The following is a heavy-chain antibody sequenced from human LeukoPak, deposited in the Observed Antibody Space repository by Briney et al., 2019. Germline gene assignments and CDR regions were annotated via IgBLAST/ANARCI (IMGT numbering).Heavy chain of an antibody. CDR1: VFTFSSYA. J-gene: IGHJ6*02. D-gene: IGHD5-24*01. V-gene: IGHV3-64*01. CDR2: ISRNGGSA. CDR3: ARDRKRWLQIWPHVYYYYYGMDV. Sequence: GGALRVSCAASVFTFSSYAMHWVRQAPGKGLEYVSAISRNGGSAYYANSVKGRFTISRDNSKNTLYLQIGSLRAEDKAVHYCARDRKRWLQIWPHVYYYYYGMDVWGQGTTVTVSS.